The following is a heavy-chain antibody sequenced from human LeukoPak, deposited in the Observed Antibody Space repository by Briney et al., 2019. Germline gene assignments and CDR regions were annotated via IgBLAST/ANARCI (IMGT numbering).Heavy chain of an antibody. CDR2: INSDGSST. CDR1: GFTFSSYW. J-gene: IGHJ4*02. V-gene: IGHV3-74*01. D-gene: IGHD6-19*01. Sequence: GGSLRLSCAASGFTFSSYWMHWVRQAPGKGLVWVSRINSDGSSTSYADSVKGRFTISRDNAKNTLYLQMNSLRAEDTAGYYCATAYTDSGWYRGPFDYWAQGTLVTVSS. CDR3: ATAYTDSGWYRGPFDY.